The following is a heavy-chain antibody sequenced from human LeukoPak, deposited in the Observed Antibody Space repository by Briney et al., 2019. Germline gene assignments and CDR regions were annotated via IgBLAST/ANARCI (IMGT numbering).Heavy chain of an antibody. D-gene: IGHD3-16*01. CDR2: IKQDGSEK. J-gene: IGHJ6*02. Sequence: HPGGSLRLSCAASRFTFSSYWMSWVRQAPGKGLEWVANIKQDGSEKYYVDSVKGRFTISRDNAKNSLYLQMSNLRAEDTAVYFCARGGGLDVWGQGATVTVSS. V-gene: IGHV3-7*03. CDR1: RFTFSSYW. CDR3: ARGGGLDV.